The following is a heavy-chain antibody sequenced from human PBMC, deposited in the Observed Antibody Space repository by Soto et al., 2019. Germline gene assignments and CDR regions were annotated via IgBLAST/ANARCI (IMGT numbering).Heavy chain of an antibody. D-gene: IGHD6-19*01. Sequence: EVQLVESGGGLVQPGGSLRLSCAACEFTFSSCWMHCVRQAPGKGLVWVSRINSDGSSTSYADSVKGRFTISRDNAKNTLYMQMNSLRAEDTAVYYCAVAVAGPTAIGYWGQGTLVTVSS. CDR1: EFTFSSCW. V-gene: IGHV3-74*01. J-gene: IGHJ4*02. CDR3: AVAVAGPTAIGY. CDR2: INSDGSST.